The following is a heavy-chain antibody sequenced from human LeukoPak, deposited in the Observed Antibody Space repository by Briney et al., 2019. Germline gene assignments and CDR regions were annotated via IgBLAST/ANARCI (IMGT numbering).Heavy chain of an antibody. CDR3: AREARDGYNYYSDY. CDR2: IYYSGST. CDR1: GGSISSYY. J-gene: IGHJ4*02. V-gene: IGHV4-59*01. D-gene: IGHD5-24*01. Sequence: SETLSLTCTVSGGSISSYYWSWIRQPPGKGLEWIGYIYYSGSTNYNPSLKSRVTISVDTSKNRFSLKLSSVTAADTAVYYCAREARDGYNYYSDYWGQGTLVTVSS.